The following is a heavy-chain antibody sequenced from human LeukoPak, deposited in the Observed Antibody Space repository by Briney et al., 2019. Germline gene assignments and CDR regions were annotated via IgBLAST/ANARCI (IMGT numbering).Heavy chain of an antibody. CDR1: GGSISSYY. CDR2: IYYSGST. V-gene: IGHV4-59*01. CDR3: ARGRYYFDY. J-gene: IGHJ4*02. Sequence: SETLSLTCTVSGGSISSYYWSWIRRPPGRGLEWIGYIYYSGSTNYNPSLKSRVTISVDTSKNQFSLKLSSETAADTAVYYCARGRYYFDYWGQGTLVTVSS.